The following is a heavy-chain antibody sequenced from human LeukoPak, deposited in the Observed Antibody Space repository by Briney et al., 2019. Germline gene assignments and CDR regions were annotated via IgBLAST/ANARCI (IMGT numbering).Heavy chain of an antibody. Sequence: ASVKVSCKASGYTFTSYGISWVRQAPGQGLEWMGWISAYNGNTDYSQKLQGRVTMTTDTSTSTAYMELRSLRSDDTAVYYCATSWGNYDILTGYPLEYWGQGTLVTVSS. D-gene: IGHD3-9*01. CDR1: GYTFTSYG. V-gene: IGHV1-18*01. CDR3: ATSWGNYDILTGYPLEY. CDR2: ISAYNGNT. J-gene: IGHJ4*02.